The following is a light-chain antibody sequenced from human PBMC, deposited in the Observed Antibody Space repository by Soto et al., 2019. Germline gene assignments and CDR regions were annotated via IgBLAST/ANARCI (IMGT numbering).Light chain of an antibody. J-gene: IGKJ4*01. CDR1: QDISNY. CDR2: DAS. V-gene: IGKV1-33*01. CDR3: QQYHNHLT. Sequence: PCWLSKAGEGGVYVTFQARQDISNYLNWYQQKLGKAPKLLIYDASNLETGVPSRSSGSVSVTALTFSISSLPTADIAAYYCQQYHNHLTFGGGTKVDIK.